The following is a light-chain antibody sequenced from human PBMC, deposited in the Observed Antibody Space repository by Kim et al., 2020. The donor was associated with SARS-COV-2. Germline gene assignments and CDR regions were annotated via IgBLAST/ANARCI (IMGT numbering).Light chain of an antibody. J-gene: IGLJ2*01. V-gene: IGLV2-14*03. CDR3: SSYASSSTPVL. CDR2: DVT. Sequence: QSITITCTGTGSDVGGYNYVSWYQQHPGKAPKLMIYDVTNRPSGFSNRFSGSKSGNTASLTISGLQTEDEADYYCSSYASSSTPVLFGGGTQLTVL. CDR1: GSDVGGYNY.